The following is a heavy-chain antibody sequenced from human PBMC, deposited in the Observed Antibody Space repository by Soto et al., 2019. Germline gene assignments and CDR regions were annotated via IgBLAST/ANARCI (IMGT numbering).Heavy chain of an antibody. CDR2: ISAYNGNT. Sequence: ASVKVSCKASGYTFTSYGISWVLQAPGQGLEWMGWISAYNGNTNYAQKLQGRVTMTTDTSTSTAYMELRSLRSDDTAVYYCARDPRIAAAGTNNWFDPWGQGTLVTVSS. CDR1: GYTFTSYG. D-gene: IGHD6-13*01. V-gene: IGHV1-18*01. J-gene: IGHJ5*02. CDR3: ARDPRIAAAGTNNWFDP.